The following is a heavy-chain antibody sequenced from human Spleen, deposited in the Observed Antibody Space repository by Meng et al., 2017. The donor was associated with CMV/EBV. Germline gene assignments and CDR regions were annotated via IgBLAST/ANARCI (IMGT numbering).Heavy chain of an antibody. J-gene: IGHJ4*02. CDR3: AREYSGSYSY. D-gene: IGHD1-26*01. CDR1: GFTFSHYT. Sequence: SCEGSGFTFSHYTMNWVRQAPGKGLEWMGWISTYNGNTSYVQKFQGRVTMTTDTSTNTAYMELRSLRSDDTAVYYCAREYSGSYSYWGQGTLVTVSS. V-gene: IGHV1-18*01. CDR2: ISTYNGNT.